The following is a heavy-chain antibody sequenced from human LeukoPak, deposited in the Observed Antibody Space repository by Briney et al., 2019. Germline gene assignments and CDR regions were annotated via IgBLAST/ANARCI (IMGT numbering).Heavy chain of an antibody. J-gene: IGHJ3*02. V-gene: IGHV3-21*01. D-gene: IGHD3-22*01. CDR3: ARDYYYDSIGSTDSDAFDI. CDR1: GFTFSSYS. Sequence: PGGSLRLSCAASGFTFSSYSMNWVRQAPGKGLEWVSSISSSSSYIYYADSVKGRFTISRDNAKNSLYLQMNRLRAEDTAVYYCARDYYYDSIGSTDSDAFDIWGQGTMVTVSS. CDR2: ISSSSSYI.